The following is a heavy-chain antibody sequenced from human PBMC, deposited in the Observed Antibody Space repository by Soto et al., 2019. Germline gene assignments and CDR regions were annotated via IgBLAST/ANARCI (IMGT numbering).Heavy chain of an antibody. CDR3: VRGGGGCLLEH. CDR1: GFPFSDYY. V-gene: IGHV3-11*06. D-gene: IGHD2-21*01. Sequence: PGGSLRLSCPPSGFPFSDYYMSWIRQAPGKGLEWLSHISPKSTYRNYADSVKGRFTISRDNTKSSLFLQMNSLGVEDTAVYYCVRGGGGCLLEHWGQGVLVTVSS. J-gene: IGHJ1*01. CDR2: ISPKSTYR.